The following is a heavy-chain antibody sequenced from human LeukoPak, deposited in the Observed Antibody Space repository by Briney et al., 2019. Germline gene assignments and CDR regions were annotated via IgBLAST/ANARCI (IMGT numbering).Heavy chain of an antibody. Sequence: SETLSLTCTVSGGSISRHYWSWIRQSPGKGLEWIGNIYYSGSTNYNPSLKSRVTISVDTSKNLFSLKLSSVTAADTAVYFCARVPQLLAFDFWGQGTMVAVSS. CDR2: IYYSGST. D-gene: IGHD2-2*01. V-gene: IGHV4-59*11. CDR3: ARVPQLLAFDF. J-gene: IGHJ3*01. CDR1: GGSISRHY.